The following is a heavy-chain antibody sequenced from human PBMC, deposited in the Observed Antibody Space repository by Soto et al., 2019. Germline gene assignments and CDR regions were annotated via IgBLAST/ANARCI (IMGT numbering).Heavy chain of an antibody. Sequence: QVQLVQSGAEVKKPGASVKVSCKASGYTFTSYGISWVRQAPGQGLEWMGWISAYNGNTNYAQKLQGRVTMTTDTAPSTAYMELGSLRSDDTAVYYWAKSLWKQLAPDDAFYIWGQGTMVTVSS. CDR1: GYTFTSYG. CDR2: ISAYNGNT. J-gene: IGHJ3*02. V-gene: IGHV1-18*01. CDR3: AKSLWKQLAPDDAFYI. D-gene: IGHD6-13*01.